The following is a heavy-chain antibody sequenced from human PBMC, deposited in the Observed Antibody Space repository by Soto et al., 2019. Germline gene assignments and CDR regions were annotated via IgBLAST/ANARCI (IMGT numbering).Heavy chain of an antibody. D-gene: IGHD3-3*01. J-gene: IGHJ4*01. CDR1: GFTFSSYA. V-gene: IGHV3-23*01. CDR3: VKDRVSSKGARSFDY. CDR2: IRGSGDNT. Sequence: PGGSLRLSCIASGFTFSSYAMIWVRQAPGKGLEWVSGIRGSGDNTYYSDSVKGRFTISRDNSKNTLYLQMNSLGAEDTAVYYCVKDRVSSKGARSFDYWSHGTLVTVSS.